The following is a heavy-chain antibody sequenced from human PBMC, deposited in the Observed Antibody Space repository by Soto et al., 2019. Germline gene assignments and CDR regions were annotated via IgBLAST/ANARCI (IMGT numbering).Heavy chain of an antibody. CDR3: ARYIPGVRYYGMDV. CDR2: IGESGTPT. J-gene: IGHJ6*02. Sequence: EVQLLESGGGLVQPGGSLRLSCAASGFTFSSYAMKWVRQAPGKGLEWVSLIGESGTPTYYADSVKGRLTISRDNSGNTLFLEMDSLRAEDTAGYYCARYIPGVRYYGMDVWGQGTTVTVSS. CDR1: GFTFSSYA. V-gene: IGHV3-23*01. D-gene: IGHD2-2*01.